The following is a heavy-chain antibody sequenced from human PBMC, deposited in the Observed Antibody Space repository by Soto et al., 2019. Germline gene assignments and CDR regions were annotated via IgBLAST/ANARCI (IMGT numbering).Heavy chain of an antibody. CDR3: AGQRSPEGWFDP. D-gene: IGHD3-10*01. J-gene: IGHJ5*02. CDR2: VTVTGGST. Sequence: LRLSCAASAISFNTYGVTWARQAPGKGLEWVSTVTVTGGSTYYADSVKGRFTISRDRSNYTVSLLLNSLRVEDTAIYYCAGQRSPEGWFDPWGQGTLVTVSS. V-gene: IGHV3-23*01. CDR1: AISFNTYG.